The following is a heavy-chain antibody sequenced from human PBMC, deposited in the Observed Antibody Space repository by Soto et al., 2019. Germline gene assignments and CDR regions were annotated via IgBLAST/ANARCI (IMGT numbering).Heavy chain of an antibody. CDR1: GFTVSSKY. J-gene: IGHJ4*02. D-gene: IGHD3-10*01. CDR2: IYSGGST. V-gene: IGHV3-66*01. Sequence: EVQLVESGGGLVQPGGSLRLSCAASGFTVSSKYMSWVRQAPGKGLEWVSVIYSGGSTYYADSVKGRFTISRDNSKNTLYLQMNSLRDEDTAVYYCARDQTRSRILWGKGTLVTVYS. CDR3: ARDQTRSRIL.